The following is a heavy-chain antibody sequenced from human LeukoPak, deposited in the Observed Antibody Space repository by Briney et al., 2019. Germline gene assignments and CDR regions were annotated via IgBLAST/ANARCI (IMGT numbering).Heavy chain of an antibody. CDR2: ISWNSGSI. CDR3: AKDKYYDSSGYLRGPFDY. Sequence: PGRSLRLSCAASGFTFDDYAMHWVRQAPGKGLEWVSGISWNSGSIGYADSVKGRFTTSRDNAKNSLYLQMNSLRAEDTALYYCAKDKYYDSSGYLRGPFDYWGQGTLVTVSS. D-gene: IGHD3-22*01. V-gene: IGHV3-9*01. CDR1: GFTFDDYA. J-gene: IGHJ4*02.